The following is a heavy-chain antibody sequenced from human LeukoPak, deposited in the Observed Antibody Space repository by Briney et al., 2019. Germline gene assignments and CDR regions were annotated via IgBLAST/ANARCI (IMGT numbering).Heavy chain of an antibody. CDR3: ARGVEMVTINYFDY. J-gene: IGHJ4*02. D-gene: IGHD5-24*01. CDR2: ISSSGSTI. CDR1: GFTFSSYE. Sequence: GGSLRLSCAASGFTFSSYEMNWVRQAPGKGLEWVSYISSSGSTIYYADSVKGRFTISRDNAKNSLYLQMNSLRAEDTAVYYCARGVEMVTINYFDYWGQGTLVTVSS. V-gene: IGHV3-48*03.